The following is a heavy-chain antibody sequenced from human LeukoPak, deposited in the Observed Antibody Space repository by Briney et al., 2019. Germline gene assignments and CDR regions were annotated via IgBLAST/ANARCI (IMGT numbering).Heavy chain of an antibody. CDR1: GFTFSSYA. J-gene: IGHJ4*02. CDR2: LTGSGDST. D-gene: IGHD4-23*01. Sequence: GGSLRLSCAASGFTFSSYAMSWVRQAPGKGLEWVSPLTGSGDSTYYADSVKGRFTISRDNSKNTLYLQMNSLRAEDTAVYYCARKSGYGGIDYWGRGTLVTVSS. V-gene: IGHV3-23*01. CDR3: ARKSGYGGIDY.